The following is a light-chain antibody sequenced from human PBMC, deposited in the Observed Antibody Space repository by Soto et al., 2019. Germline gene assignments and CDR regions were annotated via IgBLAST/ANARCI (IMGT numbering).Light chain of an antibody. V-gene: IGLV2-14*01. CDR1: TSDVGSYKY. J-gene: IGLJ1*01. CDR3: SSYTSTYTQV. CDR2: EVS. Sequence: QSALTQPVSVSGSPGQSITISCAGSTSDVGSYKYVSWYQQHPGKAPKLLIFEVSYRPSGVSNRFSGSKSGNTASLTISGLQSEDEAHYYCSSYTSTYTQVFGTGTKVTVL.